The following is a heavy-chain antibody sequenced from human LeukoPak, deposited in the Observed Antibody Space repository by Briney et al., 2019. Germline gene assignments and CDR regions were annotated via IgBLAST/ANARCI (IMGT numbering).Heavy chain of an antibody. Sequence: GGSLRLSCAASGFTFSSYSMNWVRQAPGKGLEWVSYISSSSSTIYYANSVKGRFTISRDNAKNSLYLQMNSLRAEDTAVYYCAKDRVVSREPAAFDVWGQGTMVTVSS. CDR2: ISSSSSTI. CDR3: AKDRVVSREPAAFDV. V-gene: IGHV3-48*01. D-gene: IGHD2-15*01. CDR1: GFTFSSYS. J-gene: IGHJ3*01.